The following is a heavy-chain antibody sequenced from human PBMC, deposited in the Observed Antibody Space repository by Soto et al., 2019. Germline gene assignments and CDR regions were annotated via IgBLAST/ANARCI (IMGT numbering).Heavy chain of an antibody. CDR2: IFAGDSDT. CDR3: ARDSAYSGSYYGGEFDY. CDR1: GDIFTRNW. Sequence: GESLKISCRDSGDIFTRNWIAWVRQKPGKGLEWMGIIFAGDSDTRYSPSFRGQVTISVDKDVGTAFLYWSSLEASDTAVYYCARDSAYSGSYYGGEFDYWGQGTLVTVSS. D-gene: IGHD1-26*01. J-gene: IGHJ4*02. V-gene: IGHV5-51*01.